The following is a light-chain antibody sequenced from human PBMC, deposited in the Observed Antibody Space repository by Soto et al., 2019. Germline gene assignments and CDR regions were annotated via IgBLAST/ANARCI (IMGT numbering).Light chain of an antibody. V-gene: IGKV1-6*02. Sequence: AIQMTQSPSSLAGSVGDRLTITCRASQDIGNDLGWYQQKPGKAPKLLIYAASSLQSGVSSRFSGSGSGTEFTLTISSLQPEDFATYFCLQVFNFPRAFGQGTKVAIK. J-gene: IGKJ1*01. CDR3: LQVFNFPRA. CDR1: QDIGND. CDR2: AAS.